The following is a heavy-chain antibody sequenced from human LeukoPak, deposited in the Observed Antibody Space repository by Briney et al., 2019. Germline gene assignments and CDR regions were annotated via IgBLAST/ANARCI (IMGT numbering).Heavy chain of an antibody. CDR1: GGSISSGSYY. J-gene: IGHJ3*02. D-gene: IGHD1-26*01. CDR2: IYTSGST. CDR3: AREEWELGYRGAFDI. V-gene: IGHV4-61*02. Sequence: SETLSLTCTVSGGSISSGSYYWSWIRQPAGKGLEWIGRIYTSGSTNYNPSLKSRVIISVDTSKNQFSLKLSSVTAADTAVYYCAREEWELGYRGAFDIWGQGTMVTVSS.